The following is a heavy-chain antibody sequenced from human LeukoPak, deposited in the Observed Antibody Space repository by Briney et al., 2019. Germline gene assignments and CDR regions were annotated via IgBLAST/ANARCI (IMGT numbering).Heavy chain of an antibody. CDR3: ARPRFGDYAGFEY. CDR2: IYTSGNT. CDR1: GYSISSGGYY. Sequence: PSQTLSLTCTVSGYSISSGGYYWSWIRQHSGKGLEWIGYIYTSGNTYYNPSLKSRVDILLDTSKNQFSLKLSSVTAADTAVYYCARPRFGDYAGFEYWGQGTLVTVSS. V-gene: IGHV4-31*03. J-gene: IGHJ4*02. D-gene: IGHD4-17*01.